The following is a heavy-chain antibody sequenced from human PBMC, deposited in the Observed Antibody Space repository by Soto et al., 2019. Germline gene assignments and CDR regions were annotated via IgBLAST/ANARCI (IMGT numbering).Heavy chain of an antibody. D-gene: IGHD2-8*01. Sequence: QVQLVESGGGVVQPGRSLRLSCAASGFTFSSFGVHWVRQAPGKGLEWVAVISYDGNNKYYADSVKGRFTISRDNSRKMVYLQMDGLRAEDTAVYYCAKDFRGCTSGVCLHNWFDPWGQGTLVTVSS. CDR3: AKDFRGCTSGVCLHNWFDP. CDR1: GFTFSSFG. CDR2: ISYDGNNK. V-gene: IGHV3-30*18. J-gene: IGHJ5*02.